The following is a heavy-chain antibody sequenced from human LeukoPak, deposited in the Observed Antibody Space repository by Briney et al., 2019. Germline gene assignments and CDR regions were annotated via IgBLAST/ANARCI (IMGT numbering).Heavy chain of an antibody. CDR1: GYSFTSYW. V-gene: IGHV5-51*01. CDR3: GRLKGAYFFRFVN. J-gene: IGHJ4*02. D-gene: IGHD4/OR15-4a*01. Sequence: GESLKISCNGSGYSFTSYWIGWVRQMPGKGLEWMWIIYPGDSDTRYSPSFQGQVTLSADKSISTAYLQWSSLKASDNAMDSCGRLKGAYFFRFVNWGEGTL. CDR2: IYPGDSDT.